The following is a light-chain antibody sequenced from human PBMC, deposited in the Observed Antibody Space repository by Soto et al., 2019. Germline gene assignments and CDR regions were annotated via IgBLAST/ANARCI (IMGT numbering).Light chain of an antibody. CDR1: QSVSSN. CDR3: QQFHNWPLT. Sequence: EIVMTQSPATLSVSPGERATLSCRASQSVSSNLGWYQQKPGQAHRLLIYGASTRATGIPARFSGSGSGTEFTLTISSLQSEDFAVYFCQQFHNWPLTFGGGTKVEI. J-gene: IGKJ4*01. CDR2: GAS. V-gene: IGKV3-15*01.